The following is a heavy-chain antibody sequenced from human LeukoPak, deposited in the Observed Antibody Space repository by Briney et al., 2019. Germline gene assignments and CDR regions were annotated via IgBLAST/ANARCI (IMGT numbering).Heavy chain of an antibody. D-gene: IGHD1-26*01. CDR3: AKSVVGATYY. CDR1: GFTFSSYG. Sequence: GRSLRLSCAASGFTFSSYGMHWVRQAPGKGLEWVAVISHDGSNKYYADSVKGRFTISRDNSKNTLYLQMNSLRAEDTAVYYCAKSVVGATYYWGQGTLVTVSS. J-gene: IGHJ4*02. V-gene: IGHV3-30*18. CDR2: ISHDGSNK.